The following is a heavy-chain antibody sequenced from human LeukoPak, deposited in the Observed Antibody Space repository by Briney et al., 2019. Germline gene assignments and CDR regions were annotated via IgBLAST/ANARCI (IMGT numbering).Heavy chain of an antibody. V-gene: IGHV3-7*01. CDR2: MRTDGSVV. J-gene: IGHJ4*02. CDR3: ARDKDFTIDY. D-gene: IGHD3-10*01. CDR1: GFAFSSYG. Sequence: GRSLRLSCAASGFAFSSYGMHWVRQAPGEGLEWVANMRTDGSVVQYADSVKGRFTISRDNAKNSLFLQMNSVRAEDTAVYYCARDKDFTIDYWGQGTLVTVSS.